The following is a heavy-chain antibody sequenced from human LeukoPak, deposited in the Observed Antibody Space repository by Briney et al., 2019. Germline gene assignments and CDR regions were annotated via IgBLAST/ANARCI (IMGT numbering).Heavy chain of an antibody. J-gene: IGHJ4*02. CDR2: ISASGGST. CDR3: AKGDSYDPKFDY. CDR1: GFTFSSYA. D-gene: IGHD3-22*01. Sequence: GGSLRLSCATSGFTFSSYAMSWVRQAPGKGLEWVSAISASGGSTYYADSVKGRFTISRDNSKNTLYLQMNSLRAEDTAVYYCAKGDSYDPKFDYWGQGTLVTVSS. V-gene: IGHV3-23*01.